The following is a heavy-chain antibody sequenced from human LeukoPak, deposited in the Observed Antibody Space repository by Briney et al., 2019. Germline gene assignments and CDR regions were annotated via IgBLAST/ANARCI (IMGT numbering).Heavy chain of an antibody. CDR1: GFTVSSNY. CDR2: IYSGGST. V-gene: IGHV3-53*01. D-gene: IGHD3-3*01. J-gene: IGHJ4*02. CDR3: ARGPYYDFWSGYSS. Sequence: PGGSLRLSCAASGFTVSSNYMSWVRQAPGKGLEWVSVIYSGGSTYYADSVKGRFTISRDNSKNTLYLQMNSLRAEDTAVYYCARGPYYDFWSGYSSWGQGTLVTVSS.